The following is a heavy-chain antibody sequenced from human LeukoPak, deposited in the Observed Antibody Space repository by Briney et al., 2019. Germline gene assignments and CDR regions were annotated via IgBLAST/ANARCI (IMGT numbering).Heavy chain of an antibody. D-gene: IGHD3-10*01. Sequence: PSQTLSLTCTVSGGSISSGDYYWSWIRQPPGKGLEWIGYIYYSGSTYYNPSLKSRVTISVDTSKNQFSLKLSSVTAADTAVYYCASRTYCYGSGNRIFDYWGQGTLVTVSS. V-gene: IGHV4-30-4*01. CDR1: GGSISSGDYY. CDR2: IYYSGST. CDR3: ASRTYCYGSGNRIFDY. J-gene: IGHJ4*02.